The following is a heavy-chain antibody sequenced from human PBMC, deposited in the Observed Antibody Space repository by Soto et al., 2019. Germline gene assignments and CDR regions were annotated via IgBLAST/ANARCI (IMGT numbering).Heavy chain of an antibody. CDR3: ERGGNGTVAAAIPYYGCYGMDV. CDR1: GVTFSTHA. Sequence: QVQLVQSGAEVKKPGSWVKVSCEASGVTFSTHAISWVRQAPGQGLEWMGGIIPISGTTTYAQKFQGRVTITADESTSTGYMELSSLTYEDTAVYYCERGGNGTVAAAIPYYGCYGMDVWGQGNTVNVPS. J-gene: IGHJ6*02. D-gene: IGHD6-13*01. CDR2: IIPISGTT. V-gene: IGHV1-69*12.